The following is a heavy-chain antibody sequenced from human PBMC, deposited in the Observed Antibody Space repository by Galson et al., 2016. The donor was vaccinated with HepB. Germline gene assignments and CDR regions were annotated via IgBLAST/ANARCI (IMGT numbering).Heavy chain of an antibody. V-gene: IGHV3-23*01. J-gene: IGHJ4*02. CDR2: ISGTGGTT. D-gene: IGHD2-21*01. CDR3: AREYSTAGFDY. CDR1: GFTFISYA. Sequence: SLRLSCAVSGFTFISYAMSWVRQAPGKRLEWVSAISGTGGTTYYADSVQGRSTISRDNSKNTLYLQMDSLRADDTAVYYCAREYSTAGFDYWGQGTLVTVSS.